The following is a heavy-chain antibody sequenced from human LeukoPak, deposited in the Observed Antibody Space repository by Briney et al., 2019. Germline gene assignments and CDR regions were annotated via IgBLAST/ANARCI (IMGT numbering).Heavy chain of an antibody. CDR2: INPSGGST. CDR1: GYTFTSYY. D-gene: IGHD3-22*01. J-gene: IGHJ4*02. CDR3: ARGYYDSSGYNDDFDY. Sequence: ASVKVSCKASGYTFTSYYMHWVRQAPGQGLEWMGIINPSGGSTSYAQKFQGRVTMTRDTSTSTVYMELSSLRSEDTAVYYYARGYYDSSGYNDDFDYWGQGTLVTVSS. V-gene: IGHV1-46*01.